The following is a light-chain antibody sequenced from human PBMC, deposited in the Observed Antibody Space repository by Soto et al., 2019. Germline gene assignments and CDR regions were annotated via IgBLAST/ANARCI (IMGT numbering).Light chain of an antibody. Sequence: QSALTQPPSASGSPGQSVTISCTGTSSDVGAYKYVSWYQQYPGKAPKLMIYEVTKRPSGVPDRFSGSKSGNTASLTVSGLQGEAEADYNCTSSLGNDISVFGGATKVTVL. V-gene: IGLV2-8*01. CDR3: TSSLGNDISV. CDR1: SSDVGAYKY. J-gene: IGLJ2*01. CDR2: EVT.